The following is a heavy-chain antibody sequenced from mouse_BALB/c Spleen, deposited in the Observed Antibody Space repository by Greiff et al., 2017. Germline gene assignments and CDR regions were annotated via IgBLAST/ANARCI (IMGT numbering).Heavy chain of an antibody. CDR3: ATTTALAY. CDR1: GYSITSDYA. V-gene: IGHV3-2*02. D-gene: IGHD1-2*01. J-gene: IGHJ3*01. CDR2: ISYSGST. Sequence: EVQLQQSGPGLVKPSQSLSLTCTVTGYSITSDYAWNWIRQFPGNKLEWMGYISYSGSTSYNPSLKSRISITRDTSKNQFFLQLNSVTTEDTATYYCATTTALAYWGQGTLVTVSA.